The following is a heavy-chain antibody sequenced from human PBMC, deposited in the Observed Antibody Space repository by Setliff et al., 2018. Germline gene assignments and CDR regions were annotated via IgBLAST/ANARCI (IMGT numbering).Heavy chain of an antibody. CDR3: ARQSRTGAFDI. Sequence: LKISCAASGFTFDDYGMVWLRHVPGKGLEYVSTINWNSVNTAYAVSVEGRFTISRDNAKNALYLQMNSLRAEDTALYYCARQSRTGAFDIWGPGTMVTVSS. CDR2: INWNSVNT. J-gene: IGHJ3*02. CDR1: GFTFDDYG. V-gene: IGHV3-20*04.